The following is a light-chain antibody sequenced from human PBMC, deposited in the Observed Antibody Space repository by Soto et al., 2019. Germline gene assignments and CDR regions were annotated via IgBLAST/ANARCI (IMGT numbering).Light chain of an antibody. CDR2: GVS. CDR3: QQCGSSPWT. J-gene: IGKJ1*01. Sequence: EIVLTQSPGTLSLSPGEGATLACRASQTTSSNFLAWYQQKPGQPPRLLIYGVSIRATGIPDRFSGSGSGTDFTLTISRLEPEDFAVYYCQQCGSSPWTFGQGTTVEIK. CDR1: QTTSSNF. V-gene: IGKV3-20*01.